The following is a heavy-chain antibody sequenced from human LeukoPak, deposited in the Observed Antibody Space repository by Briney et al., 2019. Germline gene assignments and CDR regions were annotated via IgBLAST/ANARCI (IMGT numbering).Heavy chain of an antibody. CDR3: ARDSAPRVGYFQH. CDR2: ISSSSSYI. Sequence: GGSLRLSCAASGFTFSSYSMNWARQAPGKGLEWVSSISSSSSYIYYADSVKGRFTISRDNAKNSLYLQMNSLRAEDTAVYYCARDSAPRVGYFQHWGQGTLLTVSS. J-gene: IGHJ1*01. D-gene: IGHD2-2*01. V-gene: IGHV3-21*01. CDR1: GFTFSSYS.